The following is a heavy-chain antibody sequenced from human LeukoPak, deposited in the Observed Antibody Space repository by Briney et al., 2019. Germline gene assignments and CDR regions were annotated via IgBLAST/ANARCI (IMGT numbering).Heavy chain of an antibody. CDR1: GYTFTGYY. D-gene: IGHD3-9*01. V-gene: IGHV1-2*02. CDR3: AGPSPLYYDILTGYSLDY. J-gene: IGHJ4*02. Sequence: ASVKVSCKASGYTFTGYYMHWVRPAPGQGLEWMGWINPNSGGTNYAQKFQGRVTMTRDTSISTAYMELSRLRSDDTAVYYCAGPSPLYYDILTGYSLDYWGQGTLVTVSS. CDR2: INPNSGGT.